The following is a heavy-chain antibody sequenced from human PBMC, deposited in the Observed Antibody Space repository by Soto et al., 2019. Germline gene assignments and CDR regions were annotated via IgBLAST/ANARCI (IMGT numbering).Heavy chain of an antibody. CDR1: GYSISSGYY. CDR3: AVIVVVPAASYFDY. D-gene: IGHD2-2*01. CDR2: IYHSGST. V-gene: IGHV4-38-2*01. J-gene: IGHJ4*02. Sequence: TSETLSLTCAVSGYSISSGYYWGWIRQPPGKGLEWIGSIYHSGSTYYNPSLKSRVTISVDTSKNQFSLKLSSVTAADTAVYYCAVIVVVPAASYFDYWGQGTLVTVSS.